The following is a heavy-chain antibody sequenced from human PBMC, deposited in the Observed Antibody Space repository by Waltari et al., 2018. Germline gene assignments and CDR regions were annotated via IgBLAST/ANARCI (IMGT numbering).Heavy chain of an antibody. Sequence: QVQLQESGPGLVKPSQTLSLTCPVSGGSISSGGYYWSWIRQHPGKGLEWIGYIYYSGSTWYNPARTGRVTMSIDTSKNQFALKLSSVTAADTAVYYCARRVPVANAFDMWGQGTMVTVSS. CDR3: ARRVPVANAFDM. V-gene: IGHV4-31*03. CDR2: IYYSGST. CDR1: GGSISSGGYY. J-gene: IGHJ3*02. D-gene: IGHD2-2*01.